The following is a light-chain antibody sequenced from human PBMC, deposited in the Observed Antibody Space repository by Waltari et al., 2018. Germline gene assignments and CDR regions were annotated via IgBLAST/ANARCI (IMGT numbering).Light chain of an antibody. J-gene: IGKJ2*01. CDR1: ESIGRY. CDR3: QQSYTSPYT. Sequence: DIQMTQSPSSLSASVVDRITITCRASESIGRYLNWYPQRPGKAPKLLIYAASNLQSGAPSRFSGSGPGTAFTLTISSLQPEDSATYYCQQSYTSPYTFGQGT. CDR2: AAS. V-gene: IGKV1-39*01.